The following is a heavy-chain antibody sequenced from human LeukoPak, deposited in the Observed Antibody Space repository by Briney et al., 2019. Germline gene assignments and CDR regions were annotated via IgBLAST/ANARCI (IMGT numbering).Heavy chain of an antibody. CDR2: SYSSGST. Sequence: PSETLSLTCTVSGGSISSGSYYWSWIRQPAGKGLEWDVRSYSSGSTNYNHSLKSRVTISVDTSKNQLFLKLSSVTAADTAVYSCARDRGIAAAGFDPWGQGTLVTVSS. J-gene: IGHJ5*02. D-gene: IGHD6-13*01. CDR3: ARDRGIAAAGFDP. V-gene: IGHV4-61*02. CDR1: GGSISSGSYY.